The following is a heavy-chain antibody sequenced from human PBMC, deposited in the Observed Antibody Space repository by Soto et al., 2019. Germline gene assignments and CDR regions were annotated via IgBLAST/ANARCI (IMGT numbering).Heavy chain of an antibody. CDR3: ARDRSAGNYFYYGMDV. CDR1: GLPFNRNG. CDR2: IWYDGSKE. J-gene: IGHJ6*02. D-gene: IGHD1-1*01. V-gene: IGHV3-33*01. Sequence: VGSMRLSCAASGLPFNRNGMHWVRQAPGKGLEWVAVIWYDGSKEYYSDSVKGRFTISRDNSKNMLYLQMNSVRVEDTAVYFCARDRSAGNYFYYGMDVWGQGTTVTVSS.